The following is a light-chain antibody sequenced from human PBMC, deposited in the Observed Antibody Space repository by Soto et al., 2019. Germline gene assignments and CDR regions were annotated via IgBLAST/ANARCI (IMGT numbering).Light chain of an antibody. J-gene: IGKJ4*01. V-gene: IGKV3-20*01. CDR2: GAS. CDR1: QNVSSSY. CDR3: QQYGSSPR. Sequence: EIVLTQSPGTLCLSPGERATLSCRASQNVSSSYLAWYQQKPGQAPRLLIYGASSRATGIPDRFSGSGSGTDFTLSISRLEPEDFAVYYCQQYGSSPRFGGGTKVESK.